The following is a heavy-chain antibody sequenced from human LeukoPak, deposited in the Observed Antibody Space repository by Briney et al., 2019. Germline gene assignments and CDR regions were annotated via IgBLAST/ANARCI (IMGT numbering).Heavy chain of an antibody. CDR1: GYSISSGYY. J-gene: IGHJ4*02. CDR2: IYHSGST. V-gene: IGHV4-38-2*02. Sequence: SETLSLTCTVSGYSISSGYYWGWIRQPPGKGLEWIGSIYHSGSTYYNPSLKSRVTISVDTSKNQFSLKLSSVTAADTAVYYCARGVDFVVVVAATSDWGQGTLVTVSS. D-gene: IGHD2-15*01. CDR3: ARGVDFVVVVAATSD.